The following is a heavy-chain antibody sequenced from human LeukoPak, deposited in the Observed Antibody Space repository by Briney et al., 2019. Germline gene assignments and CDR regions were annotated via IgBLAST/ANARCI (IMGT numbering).Heavy chain of an antibody. CDR2: IYHSGST. J-gene: IGHJ3*02. Sequence: PSQTLSLTCTVSGGSISSGGYYWSWIRQPPGKGLEWIGFIYHSGSTYYNPSLKSRVTISVDRSKNQFSLKLSSVTAADTAVYYCARQVGANPFDIWGQGTMVTVSS. CDR1: GGSISSGGYY. D-gene: IGHD1-26*01. V-gene: IGHV4-30-2*01. CDR3: ARQVGANPFDI.